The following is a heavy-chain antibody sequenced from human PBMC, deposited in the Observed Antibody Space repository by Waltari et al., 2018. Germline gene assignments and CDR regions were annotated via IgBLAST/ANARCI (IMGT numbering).Heavy chain of an antibody. CDR3: ARGHRGSRPL. V-gene: IGHV3-53*01. CDR2: IYSGGSA. Sequence: EVRLVESGGDLVQPGGSLRLSCAASGFPVSSYAMNWLRQAPGKGLEWVSVIYSGGSANYTDSVKGRFIVSRDNSRNTLYLQMNGLRADDTAIYYCARGHRGSRPLWGQGTLVTVSS. J-gene: IGHJ4*02. CDR1: GFPVSSYA. D-gene: IGHD3-10*01.